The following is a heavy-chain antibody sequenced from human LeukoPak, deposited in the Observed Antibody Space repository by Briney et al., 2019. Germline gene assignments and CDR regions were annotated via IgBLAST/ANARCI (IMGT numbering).Heavy chain of an antibody. CDR2: IYYSGST. V-gene: IGHV4-31*03. CDR1: GGSISSGGYY. CDR3: ATPRRDSSSRHGGYYMDV. Sequence: SQTLSLTCTVSGGSISSGGYYWRWIRQHPGKGLEWIGYIYYSGSTYYNPSLKSRVTISVDTSKNQFSLKLSSVTAADTAVYYCATPRRDSSSRHGGYYMDVWGKGTTVTVSS. J-gene: IGHJ6*03. D-gene: IGHD6-13*01.